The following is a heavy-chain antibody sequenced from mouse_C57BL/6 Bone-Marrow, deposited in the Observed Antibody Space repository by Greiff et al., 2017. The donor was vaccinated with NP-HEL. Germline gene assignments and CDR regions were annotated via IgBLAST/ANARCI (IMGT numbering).Heavy chain of an antibody. D-gene: IGHD2-14*01. J-gene: IGHJ3*01. Sequence: VQLQQSGPELVKPGASVKISCKASGYAFSSSWMNWVKQRPGKGLEWIGRIYPGDGDTNYNGKFKGKATLTADKSSSTAYMQLSSLTSEDSAVYFCARGGYSAYWGQGTLVTVSA. CDR2: IYPGDGDT. CDR3: ARGGYSAY. V-gene: IGHV1-82*01. CDR1: GYAFSSSW.